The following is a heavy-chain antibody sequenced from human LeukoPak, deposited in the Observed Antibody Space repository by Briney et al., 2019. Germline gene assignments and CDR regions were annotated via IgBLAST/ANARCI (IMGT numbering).Heavy chain of an antibody. CDR1: GGSISSGTYY. Sequence: TSETLSLTCTVSGGSISSGTYYWGWIRQPPGKGLEWIGSIYYSGSTYYNPSLKSRVTISVDTSKNQFSLKLSSVTAADTAVYYCARGHDISQPDVWGQGTTVTVSS. J-gene: IGHJ6*02. D-gene: IGHD1-1*01. CDR2: IYYSGST. V-gene: IGHV4-39*01. CDR3: ARGHDISQPDV.